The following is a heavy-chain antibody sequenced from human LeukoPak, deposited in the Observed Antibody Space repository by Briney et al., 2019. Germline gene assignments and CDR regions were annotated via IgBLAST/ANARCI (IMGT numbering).Heavy chain of an antibody. CDR3: ARKGVMSWGLDV. V-gene: IGHV1-3*01. D-gene: IGHD3-16*01. CDR2: INGGNGNT. J-gene: IGHJ6*04. Sequence: GASVKVSCKASGYTFTRYAMHWVRQAPGQRLEWMGWINGGNGNTRYSQRFQGRVTFTRDTSASTAYMEVSSLRPEDTAVYYCARKGVMSWGLDVWGKGTTVTVSS. CDR1: GYTFTRYA.